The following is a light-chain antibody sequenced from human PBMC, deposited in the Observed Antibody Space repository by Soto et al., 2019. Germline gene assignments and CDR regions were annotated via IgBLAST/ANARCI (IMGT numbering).Light chain of an antibody. CDR3: QQTSSFPLT. CDR1: QGISSY. V-gene: IGKV1-8*01. CDR2: AAS. Sequence: AIRMTQSPSSFSASTGDRVTITCRASQGISSYLAWYQQKPGKAPKLLIYAASTLQSGVPSRFSGSGSGTDFTLTISCLQSEDFATYYCQQTSSFPLTFGGGTKVDIK. J-gene: IGKJ4*01.